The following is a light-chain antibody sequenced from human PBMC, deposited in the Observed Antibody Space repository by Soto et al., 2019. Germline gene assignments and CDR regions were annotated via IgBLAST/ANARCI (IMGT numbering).Light chain of an antibody. CDR1: QSLLHSNGYNY. CDR3: MQALQTPPWT. V-gene: IGKV2-28*01. Sequence: DLVMTQSPLSLPVTPGEPASISCRSSQSLLHSNGYNYLDWYLQKTGQSPQLLIYLGANRASGGSDRCCGSGSGTDFTLTISRVEAEDVGVYYCMQALQTPPWTFGQGTKVEIK. J-gene: IGKJ1*01. CDR2: LGA.